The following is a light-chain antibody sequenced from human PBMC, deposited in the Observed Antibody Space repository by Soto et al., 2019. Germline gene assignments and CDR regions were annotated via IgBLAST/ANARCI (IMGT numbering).Light chain of an antibody. CDR2: GAS. Sequence: EIVMTQSPATLSVSPGERATLSCRASQSVSSNLAWYQQKHGQAPRLLIYGASTRATGIPARFSGSGSGTEFTLTNSSLQSEDFAVYYCQQYNNWWTFGQGTKVEIK. CDR3: QQYNNWWT. V-gene: IGKV3-15*01. J-gene: IGKJ1*01. CDR1: QSVSSN.